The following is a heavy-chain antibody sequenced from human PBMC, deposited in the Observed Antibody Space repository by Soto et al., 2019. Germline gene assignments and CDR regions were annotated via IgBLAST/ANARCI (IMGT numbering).Heavy chain of an antibody. J-gene: IGHJ4*01. CDR1: GFTFSPYS. V-gene: IGHV3-48*02. Sequence: EVQLVESGGGLVQPGGSLRLSCAASGFTFSPYSMNWVRQAPGKGLEWIAYISSRSGTIFYADSVKGRFTISRDDAKNSLYLQMNSLRDEDTAVYYCAGGVRAGTDSFDYLGQGTLVTVSS. CDR3: AGGVRAGTDSFDY. CDR2: ISSRSGTI.